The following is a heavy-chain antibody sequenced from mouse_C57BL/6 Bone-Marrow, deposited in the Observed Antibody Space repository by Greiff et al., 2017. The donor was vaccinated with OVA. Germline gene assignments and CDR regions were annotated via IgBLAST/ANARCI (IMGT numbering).Heavy chain of an antibody. D-gene: IGHD1-1*01. V-gene: IGHV1-64*01. CDR3: AHTVITPWYFDV. CDR2: IHPNSGST. Sequence: QVQLQQPGAELVKPGASVKLSCKASGYTFTSYWMHWVKQRPGQGLEWIGMIHPNSGSTNYNEKFKSKATLTVDKSSSTAYMLLSSLTSEDTAVYYCAHTVITPWYFDVWGTGTAVAVSS. CDR1: GYTFTSYW. J-gene: IGHJ1*03.